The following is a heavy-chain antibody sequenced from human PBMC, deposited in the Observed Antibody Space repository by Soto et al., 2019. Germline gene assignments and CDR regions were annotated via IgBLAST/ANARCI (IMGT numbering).Heavy chain of an antibody. V-gene: IGHV3-30*18. J-gene: IGHJ4*02. CDR3: AKSSGWQDGWVDY. D-gene: IGHD6-19*01. CDR2: ISYDGSNK. CDR1: GFTFSSYG. Sequence: GGSLRLSCAASGFTFSSYGMHWVRQAPGKGLEWVAVISYDGSNKYYADSVKGRFTISRDNSKNTLYLQMNSLRAEDTAVYYCAKSSGWQDGWVDYWGQGTLVTVSS.